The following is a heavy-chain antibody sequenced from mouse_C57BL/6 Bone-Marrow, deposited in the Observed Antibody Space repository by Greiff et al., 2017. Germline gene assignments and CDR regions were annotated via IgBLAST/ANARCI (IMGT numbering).Heavy chain of an antibody. Sequence: QVQLQQPGAELVMPGASVKLSCKASGYTFTSYWMHWVKQRPGQGLEWIGEIDPSDSYTNYNQKFKGTSTLTVDKSSSTAYMQVSSLTSEDSAVYYCERDPCYSNYEEGFAYWGQGTLVTVSA. J-gene: IGHJ3*01. V-gene: IGHV1-69*01. CDR2: IDPSDSYT. CDR1: GYTFTSYW. D-gene: IGHD2-5*01. CDR3: ERDPCYSNYEEGFAY.